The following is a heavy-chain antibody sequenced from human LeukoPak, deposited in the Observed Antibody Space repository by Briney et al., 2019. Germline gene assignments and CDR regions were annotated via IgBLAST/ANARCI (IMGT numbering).Heavy chain of an antibody. Sequence: GGSLRLSCEASGFSFSSYAMTWVRQAPGKGLEWVSSIGSDGKTHYSESVKGRSVISRDNFGGMVFLQVNSPRVEDTALYYCARDLHYYVAMDVRGQGTTVTVSS. D-gene: IGHD3-10*02. CDR2: IGSDGKT. CDR1: GFSFSSYA. J-gene: IGHJ6*02. CDR3: ARDLHYYVAMDV. V-gene: IGHV3-23*01.